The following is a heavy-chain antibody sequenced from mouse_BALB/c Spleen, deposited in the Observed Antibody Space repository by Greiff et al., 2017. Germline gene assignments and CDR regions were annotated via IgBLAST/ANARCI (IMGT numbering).Heavy chain of an antibody. CDR2: INSNGGST. CDR1: GFTFSSYG. CDR3: ATYYRYDNYAMDY. D-gene: IGHD2-14*01. Sequence: DVKLVESGGGLVQPGGSLKLSCAASGFTFSSYGMSWVRQTPDKRLELVATINSNGGSTYYPDSVKGRFTISRDNAKNTLYLQMSSLKSEDTAMYYCATYYRYDNYAMDYWGQGTSVTVSS. J-gene: IGHJ4*01. V-gene: IGHV5-6-3*01.